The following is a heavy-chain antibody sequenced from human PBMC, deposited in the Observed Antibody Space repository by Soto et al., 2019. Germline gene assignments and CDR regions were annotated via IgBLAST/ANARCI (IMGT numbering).Heavy chain of an antibody. J-gene: IGHJ4*02. CDR1: GYTFTNHG. CDR3: ARDSPSSGLLGTNY. CDR2: VSAYTGET. V-gene: IGHV1-18*01. Sequence: QVQLVQSGAEVKKPAASVKVFCKASGYTFTNHGISWVRQAPGHGLAWMGWVSAYTGETKYTQSLQGRVTMTTDTSTNTAYRELRSLSSDDTAVFYCARDSPSSGLLGTNYWGQGTLVTVSS. D-gene: IGHD3-22*01.